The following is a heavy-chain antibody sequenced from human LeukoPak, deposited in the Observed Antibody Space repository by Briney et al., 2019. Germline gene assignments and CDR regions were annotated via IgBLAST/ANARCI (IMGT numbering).Heavy chain of an antibody. J-gene: IGHJ3*02. CDR2: ISWNSGSI. V-gene: IGHV3-9*01. Sequence: PGGSLSLSCAASGFTFNIYAMSWVRQAPGKGLEWVSGISWNSGSIGYADSVKGRFTISRDNAKNSLYLQMNSLIAEDTALYYCAKDAAAGTSPFDIWGQGTMVTVSS. CDR3: AKDAAAGTSPFDI. D-gene: IGHD6-13*01. CDR1: GFTFNIYA.